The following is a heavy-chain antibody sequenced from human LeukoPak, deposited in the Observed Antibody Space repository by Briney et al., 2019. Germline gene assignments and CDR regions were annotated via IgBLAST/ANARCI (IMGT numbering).Heavy chain of an antibody. J-gene: IGHJ4*02. CDR3: ARFDTLTGYSLDY. CDR2: IYPGDSDT. Sequence: GESLKISCKGSGYTFTSYWIGWVRQMPGKGLEWMGIIYPGDSDTRYSPSFQGQVTISADKSINTAYLQWSSLKASDTAMYYCARFDTLTGYSLDYWGQGTLVTVSS. CDR1: GYTFTSYW. V-gene: IGHV5-51*01. D-gene: IGHD3-9*01.